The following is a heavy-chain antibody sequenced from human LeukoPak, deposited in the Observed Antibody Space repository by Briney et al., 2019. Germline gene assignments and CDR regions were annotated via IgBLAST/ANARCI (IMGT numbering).Heavy chain of an antibody. Sequence: SETLSLTCAVYGGSFSGYYWSWIRQPPGKGLEWIGEINHSGSTNSNPSLKSRVTISVDTSKNQFSLKLSSVTAADTAVYYCARDEIYYYYGMDVWGQGTTVTVSS. V-gene: IGHV4-34*01. J-gene: IGHJ6*02. CDR3: ARDEIYYYYGMDV. CDR1: GGSFSGYY. CDR2: INHSGST.